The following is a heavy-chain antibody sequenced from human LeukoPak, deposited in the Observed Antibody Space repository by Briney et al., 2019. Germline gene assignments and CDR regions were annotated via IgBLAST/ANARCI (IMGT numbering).Heavy chain of an antibody. CDR2: ISAYNGNT. CDR3: ARLGTIGYYFDY. Sequence: ASVKVSCKASGYTFSSYGIRWVRQAPGQGLEWMGWISAYNGNTNYAQKLQGRVTMTTDTSTSTAYMELRSLRSDDTAVYYCARLGTIGYYFDYWGQGTLVTVSS. D-gene: IGHD3-16*01. J-gene: IGHJ4*02. CDR1: GYTFSSYG. V-gene: IGHV1-18*01.